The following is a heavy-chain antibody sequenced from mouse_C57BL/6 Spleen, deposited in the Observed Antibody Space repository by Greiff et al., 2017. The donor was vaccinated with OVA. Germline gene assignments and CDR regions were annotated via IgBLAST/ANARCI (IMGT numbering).Heavy chain of an antibody. Sequence: QVQLQQPGAELVKPGASVKMSCKASGYTFTSYWITWVKQRPGQGLEWIGDIYPGSGSTNYNEKFKSKATLTVDKSSSTAYMQLSSLTSEDSAVYYCAVYYGYDDWYFDVWGTGTTVTVSS. CDR2: IYPGSGST. CDR1: GYTFTSYW. D-gene: IGHD2-2*01. V-gene: IGHV1-55*01. CDR3: AVYYGYDDWYFDV. J-gene: IGHJ1*03.